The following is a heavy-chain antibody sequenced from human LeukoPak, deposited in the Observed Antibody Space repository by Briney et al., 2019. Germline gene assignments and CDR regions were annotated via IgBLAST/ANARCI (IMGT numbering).Heavy chain of an antibody. Sequence: PGGSLRLSCAASGFTFSNYEMNWVRQAPGKGLEWISHISNFGDIIHYADSVEGRFTISRDNDKNSIYLQMNSLRAEDTAVYYCAKDATPALGTVYMGVWGKGTTVTISS. CDR2: ISNFGDII. J-gene: IGHJ6*03. CDR3: AKDATPALGTVYMGV. V-gene: IGHV3-48*03. CDR1: GFTFSNYE. D-gene: IGHD6-13*01.